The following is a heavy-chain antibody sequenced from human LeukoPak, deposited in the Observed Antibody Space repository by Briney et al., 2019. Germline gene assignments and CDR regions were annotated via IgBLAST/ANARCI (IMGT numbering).Heavy chain of an antibody. J-gene: IGHJ4*02. V-gene: IGHV3-33*07. CDR2: IWYDGSNK. CDR1: GFTFSSYG. Sequence: PGGSLRLSCAASGFTFSSYGMSWVRQAPGKGLEWVAAIWYDGSNKYYVDSVKGRFTISRDNSKNTLYLQMNSLRAEDTAVYYCARGDIVTTIKGDHFDYWGQGTLVTVSS. CDR3: ARGDIVTTIKGDHFDY. D-gene: IGHD5-12*01.